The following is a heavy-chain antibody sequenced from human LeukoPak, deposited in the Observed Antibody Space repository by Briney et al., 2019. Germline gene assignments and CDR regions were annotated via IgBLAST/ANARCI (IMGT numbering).Heavy chain of an antibody. CDR1: GFTFSGRW. D-gene: IGHD1-26*01. J-gene: IGHJ5*02. Sequence: GGSLRLSCAASGFTFSGRWMSWLRQAPGKGLEWVANINQDGTDKYYVDSVKGRFTISRDNAKNSLYLQMNSLRAEDTAVYYCAREIVGTHKSRFDPWGQGTLVTVSS. CDR3: AREIVGTHKSRFDP. V-gene: IGHV3-7*03. CDR2: INQDGTDK.